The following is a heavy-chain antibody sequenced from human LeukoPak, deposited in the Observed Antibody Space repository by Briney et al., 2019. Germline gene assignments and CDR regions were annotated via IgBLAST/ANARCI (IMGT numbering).Heavy chain of an antibody. Sequence: ASVKVSCTASGYTFTGYYMHWVRQAPGQGLEWMGWINPNSGGTNYAQKFQGRVTMTRDTSISTAYMELSRLRSDDTAVYYCARGIVVVPAARDVDYWGQGTLVTVSS. D-gene: IGHD2-2*01. J-gene: IGHJ4*02. CDR1: GYTFTGYY. CDR2: INPNSGGT. CDR3: ARGIVVVPAARDVDY. V-gene: IGHV1-2*02.